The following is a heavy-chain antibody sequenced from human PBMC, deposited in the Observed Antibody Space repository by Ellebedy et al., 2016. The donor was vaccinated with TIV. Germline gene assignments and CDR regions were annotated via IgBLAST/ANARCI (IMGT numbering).Heavy chain of an antibody. CDR2: IYYSGST. J-gene: IGHJ4*02. Sequence: MPSETLSLTCTVSGGSISSYNWSWIRQPPGKGLEWIGNIYYSGSTNYNPSLKSRVTISIDTSKNQFSLKLSSVTASDTAVYYCARLDGGNGNDYWGQGTLVTVSS. V-gene: IGHV4-59*08. CDR1: GGSISSYN. D-gene: IGHD4-23*01. CDR3: ARLDGGNGNDY.